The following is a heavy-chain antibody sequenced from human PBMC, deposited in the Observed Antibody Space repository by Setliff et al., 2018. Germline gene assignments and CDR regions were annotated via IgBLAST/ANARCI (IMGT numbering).Heavy chain of an antibody. D-gene: IGHD3-22*01. J-gene: IGHJ3*02. CDR1: GGSISSYY. Sequence: LSLTCTVSGGSISSYYWSWIRQPAGKGPEWIGRIYTSGSTNYNPSLKSRVTMSVDTSKNQFSLKLSSVTAADTAVYYCARDRKDYYDSSGYYYALAFDIWGQGTMVTVSS. V-gene: IGHV4-4*07. CDR2: IYTSGST. CDR3: ARDRKDYYDSSGYYYALAFDI.